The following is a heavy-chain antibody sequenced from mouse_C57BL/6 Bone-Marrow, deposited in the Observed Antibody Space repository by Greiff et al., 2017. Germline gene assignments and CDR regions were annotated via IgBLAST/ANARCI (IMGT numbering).Heavy chain of an antibody. CDR2: IDPEDGDT. Sequence: VQLQQSGAELVRPGASVKLSCTASGFNIKAYYMHWVKQRPEQGLEWIGRIDPEDGDTEYAPKFQGKATMTADTSSNTAYLQLSSLTSEDTAVDYCISYGYDGRLAYWGQGTLVTVSA. CDR1: GFNIKAYY. D-gene: IGHD2-2*01. V-gene: IGHV14-1*01. J-gene: IGHJ3*01. CDR3: ISYGYDGRLAY.